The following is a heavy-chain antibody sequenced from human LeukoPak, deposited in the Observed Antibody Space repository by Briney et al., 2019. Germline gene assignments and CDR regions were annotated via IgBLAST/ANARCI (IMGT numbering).Heavy chain of an antibody. D-gene: IGHD2-2*02. V-gene: IGHV3-21*01. CDR2: ISSSSSYI. CDR3: ASQLGYCSSTSCYKGFDY. Sequence: GGSLRLSCAASGFTFSSYSMNWVRQAPGKGLEWVSSISSSSSYIYYADSVKGRFTIPRDNAKNSLYLQMNSLRAEDTAVYYCASQLGYCSSTSCYKGFDYWGQGTLVTVSS. J-gene: IGHJ4*02. CDR1: GFTFSSYS.